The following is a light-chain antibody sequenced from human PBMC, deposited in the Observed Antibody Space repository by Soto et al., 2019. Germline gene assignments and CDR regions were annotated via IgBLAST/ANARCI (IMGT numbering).Light chain of an antibody. CDR3: QQYYSYPWT. V-gene: IGKV1-5*01. CDR1: QSINNR. J-gene: IGKJ1*01. Sequence: DIQMTQSPASLSASVEDRVTITCRASQSINNRLAWHQQKPGKAPKVLICDASSLKSGVPSRFSGSGSGTEFTLTISSLQPDDFATYYCQQYYSYPWTFAQGTKVDIK. CDR2: DAS.